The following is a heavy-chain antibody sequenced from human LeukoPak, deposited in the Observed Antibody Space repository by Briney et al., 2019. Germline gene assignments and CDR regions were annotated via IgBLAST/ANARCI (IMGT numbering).Heavy chain of an antibody. J-gene: IGHJ5*02. Sequence: GGSLRLSCAASGFTFSSYAMSWVRQVPGKGLEWVSSISGSGGSTYYADSVKGRFTISRDNSKNTLYLQMNSLRAEDTAVYYCARASGLRSFTLISWGLGTLVTVSS. V-gene: IGHV3-23*01. CDR3: ARASGLRSFTLIS. CDR1: GFTFSSYA. CDR2: ISGSGGST. D-gene: IGHD3-3*01.